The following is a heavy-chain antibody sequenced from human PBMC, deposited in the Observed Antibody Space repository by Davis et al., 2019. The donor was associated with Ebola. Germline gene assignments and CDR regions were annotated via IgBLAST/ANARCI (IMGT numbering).Heavy chain of an antibody. CDR2: VYHGGTT. J-gene: IGHJ3*02. D-gene: IGHD3-10*01. CDR3: ARAMVTMVSFAFDI. Sequence: GSLRLSCAVSGDSISSSNWWSWVRQSPGKGLEWIGEVYHGGTTNYNPSLKSRVTISVDKSKNQFSLKLSSVTAADTAVYYCARAMVTMVSFAFDIWGQGTVVTVSS. CDR1: GDSISSSNW. V-gene: IGHV4-4*02.